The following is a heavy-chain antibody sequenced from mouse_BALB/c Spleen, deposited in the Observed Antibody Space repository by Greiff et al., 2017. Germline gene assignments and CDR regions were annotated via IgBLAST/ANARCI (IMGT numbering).Heavy chain of an antibody. CDR1: GYAFSSYW. J-gene: IGHJ2*01. CDR3: ARDDYGLYYFDY. Sequence: QVQLQQSGAELVRPGSSVKISCKASGYAFSSYWMNWVKQRPGQGLEWIGQIYPGDGDTNYNGKFKGKATLTADKSSSTAYMQISSLTSEDSAVYFCARDDYGLYYFDYWGQGTTLTVSS. V-gene: IGHV1-80*01. D-gene: IGHD2-4*01. CDR2: IYPGDGDT.